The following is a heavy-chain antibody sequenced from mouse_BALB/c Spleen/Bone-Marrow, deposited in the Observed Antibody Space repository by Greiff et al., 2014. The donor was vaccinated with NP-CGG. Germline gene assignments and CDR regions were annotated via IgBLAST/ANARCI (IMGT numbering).Heavy chain of an antibody. CDR1: GYTFTSYW. CDR2: IAPGSGST. CDR3: ARLRDGYFDV. Sequence: DLVKPGASVKLSCKASGYTFTSYWINWIKQRPGQGLEWIGRIAPGSGSTYYNGMFKGKATLTVDTSSSTAYIQLSSLSSEDSAVYFCARLRDGYFDVWGAGTTVTVSS. V-gene: IGHV1S41*01. J-gene: IGHJ1*01.